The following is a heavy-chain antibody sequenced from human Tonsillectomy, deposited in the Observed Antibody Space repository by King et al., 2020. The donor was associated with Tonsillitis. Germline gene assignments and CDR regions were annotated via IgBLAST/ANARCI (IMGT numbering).Heavy chain of an antibody. V-gene: IGHV5-51*01. CDR1: GYSFTTYW. CDR3: ARRPGMGRIGPAGAFDI. D-gene: IGHD6-13*01. CDR2: IYPGDSDT. J-gene: IGHJ3*02. Sequence: VQLVESGAEVKKPGESLKISCKGSGYSFTTYWIGWVRQMPGKGLEWMGIIYPGDSDTRYSPSFQGQVTIPADKSISTAYLQWRSLKASDTAMYYCARRPGMGRIGPAGAFDIWGQGTMVTVSS.